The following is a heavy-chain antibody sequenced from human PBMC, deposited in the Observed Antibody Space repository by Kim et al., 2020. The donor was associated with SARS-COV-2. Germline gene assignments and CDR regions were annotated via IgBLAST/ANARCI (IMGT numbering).Heavy chain of an antibody. Sequence: YAQKFQGGVTFTADESTITAYMELSSLRSEDTAVYYCARGPKDYYYGMDVWGQGTTVTVSS. J-gene: IGHJ6*02. CDR3: ARGPKDYYYGMDV. V-gene: IGHV1-69*01.